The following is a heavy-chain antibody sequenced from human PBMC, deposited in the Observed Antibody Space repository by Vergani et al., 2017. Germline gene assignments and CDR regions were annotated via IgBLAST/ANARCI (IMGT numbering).Heavy chain of an antibody. D-gene: IGHD3-10*01. J-gene: IGHJ4*02. Sequence: EVQLVESGGGLVQTGGSLRLSCAASGFTVSSNYMSWVRQAPGKGLEWGSVSYSGGSTYYAESVKGRFTISRDNSKNTLYLQMNSLRAEDTAVYYCARGGTMVRGVTHLDYWGQGTLVTVSS. CDR1: GFTVSSNY. V-gene: IGHV3-66*01. CDR3: ARGGTMVRGVTHLDY. CDR2: SYSGGST.